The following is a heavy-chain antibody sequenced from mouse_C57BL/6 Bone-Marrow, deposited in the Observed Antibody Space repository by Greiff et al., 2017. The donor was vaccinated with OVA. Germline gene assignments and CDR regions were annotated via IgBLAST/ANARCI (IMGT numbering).Heavy chain of an antibody. CDR3: ARHTPQLDY. D-gene: IGHD6-1*01. CDR1: GFTFSSYG. J-gene: IGHJ4*01. Sequence: DVMLVESGGDLVKPGGSLKLSCAASGFTFSSYGMSWVRQTPDKRLEWVATISSGGSYTYYPDSVKGRFTISRDNAKNTLYLQMSSLKSEDTAMYSCARHTPQLDYWGQGTSVTVSS. V-gene: IGHV5-6*02. CDR2: ISSGGSYT.